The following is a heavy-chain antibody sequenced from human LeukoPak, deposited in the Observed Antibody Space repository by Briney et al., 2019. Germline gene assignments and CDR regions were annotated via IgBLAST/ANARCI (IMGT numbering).Heavy chain of an antibody. V-gene: IGHV1-69*05. CDR3: ARGPGVRYFDWLLDY. CDR2: IIPIFGTA. D-gene: IGHD3-9*01. Sequence: SVKVSCKASGGTFSSYAISWVRQAPGQGLEWMGGIIPIFGTANYAQKFQGRVTITTDESTGTAYMELSSLRSEDTAVYYCARGPGVRYFDWLLDYWGQGTLVTVSS. J-gene: IGHJ4*02. CDR1: GGTFSSYA.